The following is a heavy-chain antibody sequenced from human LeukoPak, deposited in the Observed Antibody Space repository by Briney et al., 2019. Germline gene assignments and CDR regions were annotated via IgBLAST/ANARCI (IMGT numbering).Heavy chain of an antibody. V-gene: IGHV1-2*06. J-gene: IGHJ4*02. CDR3: ARGRYYYDSSAYYFDY. D-gene: IGHD3-22*01. CDR2: INPNSGGT. CDR1: GYTFTGYY. Sequence: GASVKVSCKASGYTFTGYYMHWVRQAPGQGLEWMGRINPNSGGTNYAQKFQGRVTMTRDTSISTAYMELSRLRSDDTAVYYCARGRYYYDSSAYYFDYWGQGTLVTVSS.